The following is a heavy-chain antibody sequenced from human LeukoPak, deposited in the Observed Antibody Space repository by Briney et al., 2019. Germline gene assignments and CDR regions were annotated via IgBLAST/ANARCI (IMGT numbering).Heavy chain of an antibody. CDR1: GGSISSDY. CDR3: ASTRRNFDWLFWFDP. CDR2: IHYSGST. V-gene: IGHV4-59*01. D-gene: IGHD3-9*01. J-gene: IGHJ5*02. Sequence: SETLSLTCTVSGGSISSDYWSWIRQPPGKGLEWIGYIHYSGSTNYNPSLKSRVIISVDTSKNQFSLKLSSVTAADTAIYYCASTRRNFDWLFWFDPWGQGTLVTVSS.